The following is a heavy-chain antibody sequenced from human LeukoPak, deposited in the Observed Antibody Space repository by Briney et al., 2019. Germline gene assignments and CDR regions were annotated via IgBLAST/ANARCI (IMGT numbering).Heavy chain of an antibody. CDR1: GGSISSGGYY. D-gene: IGHD6-13*01. J-gene: IGHJ4*02. CDR2: IKQDGSEK. CDR3: ATSTAAAGTD. Sequence: QPSETLSLTCTVSGGSISSGGYYWSWVRQAPGKGLKWVANIKQDGSEKYYVDSVKGRFTISRDNAQNSLYLQMNSLRAEDTAIYYCATSTAAAGTDWGQGTLVTVSS. V-gene: IGHV3-7*03.